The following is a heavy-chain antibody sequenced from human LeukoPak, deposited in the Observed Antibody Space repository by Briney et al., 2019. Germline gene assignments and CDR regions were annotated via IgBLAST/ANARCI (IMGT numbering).Heavy chain of an antibody. Sequence: PSETLSLTCTVSGDSLSPYYWSWIRQSSGKGLEWIGYIYYSGSTNYSPSLRSRITISIDTSKNQFSLNLSSVTAADTAVYYCARGTVTTTSFWFDPWGQGTLVTVSS. V-gene: IGHV4-59*01. CDR2: IYYSGST. CDR3: ARGTVTTTSFWFDP. CDR1: GDSLSPYY. D-gene: IGHD4-11*01. J-gene: IGHJ5*02.